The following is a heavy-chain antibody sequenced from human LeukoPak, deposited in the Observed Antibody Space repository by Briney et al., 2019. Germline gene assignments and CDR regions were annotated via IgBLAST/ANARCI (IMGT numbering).Heavy chain of an antibody. CDR3: ARDPFLGSWFDP. CDR2: IYYSGST. J-gene: IGHJ5*02. D-gene: IGHD2/OR15-2a*01. Sequence: SQTLSLTCTVSGGSISSGDYYWSWIRQPPGKGLEWIGYIYYSGSTNYNPSLKSRVTMSVDTSKNQFSLKLSSVTAADTAVYYCARDPFLGSWFDPWGQGTLVTVSS. CDR1: GGSISSGDYY. V-gene: IGHV4-30-4*01.